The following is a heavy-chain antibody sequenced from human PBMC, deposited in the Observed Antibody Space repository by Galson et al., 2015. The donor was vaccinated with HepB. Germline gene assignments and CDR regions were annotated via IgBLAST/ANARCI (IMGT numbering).Heavy chain of an antibody. CDR2: IDPSDSYI. CDR1: EYMFTSYW. D-gene: IGHD2-21*02. J-gene: IGHJ5*02. CDR3: ARRKPAGGRGDALDL. V-gene: IGHV5-10-1*01. Sequence: QSGAEVKKPGESLRISCRGSEYMFTSYWISWVRQMPGKGLEWMGRIDPSDSYIDQSPAFQGHVIMSADESLKTVYLRWRSLKTSDTAIYYCARRKPAGGRGDALDLWGQGTRVTVSS.